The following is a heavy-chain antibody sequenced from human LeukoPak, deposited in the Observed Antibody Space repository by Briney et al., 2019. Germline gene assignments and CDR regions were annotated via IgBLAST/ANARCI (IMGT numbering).Heavy chain of an antibody. D-gene: IGHD3-22*01. CDR2: ISWNSGKI. V-gene: IGHV3-9*01. CDR1: GFTFDDYA. Sequence: GGSLRLSCAASGFTFDDYAMHWVRQAPGKGLEWVSGISWNSGKIGYADSVKGRFTISRDNAKNSLYLQMNRLRAEDTALYYCAKASNYYDSSGTTNFDYWGQGTLVTVSS. CDR3: AKASNYYDSSGTTNFDY. J-gene: IGHJ4*02.